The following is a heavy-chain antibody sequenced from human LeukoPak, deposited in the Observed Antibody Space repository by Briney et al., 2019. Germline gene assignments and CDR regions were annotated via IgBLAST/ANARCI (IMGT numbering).Heavy chain of an antibody. J-gene: IGHJ5*02. V-gene: IGHV3-33*06. Sequence: PGRSLRLSCAASGFTLSSYAMHWVRQAPGKGLEWVAVIWYDGSNKYYADSVKGRFTISRDNSKNTLYLQMNSLRAEDTAVYYCAKDDSSGYYLRWFDPWGQGTLVTVSS. D-gene: IGHD3-22*01. CDR1: GFTLSSYA. CDR2: IWYDGSNK. CDR3: AKDDSSGYYLRWFDP.